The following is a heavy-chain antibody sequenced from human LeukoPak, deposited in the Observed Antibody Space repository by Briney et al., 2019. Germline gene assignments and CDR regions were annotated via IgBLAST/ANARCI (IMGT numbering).Heavy chain of an antibody. D-gene: IGHD5-18*01. CDR3: ASNRYSYGTYYFDY. CDR2: ISAYNGNT. V-gene: IGHV1-18*01. J-gene: IGHJ4*02. Sequence: ASVKVACKASGDTFTSYGISWVRQAPGQGLEWMGWISAYNGNTNYAQKLQGRVTMTTDTSTSTAYMELRSLRSDDTAVYYCASNRYSYGTYYFDYWGQGTLVTVSS. CDR1: GDTFTSYG.